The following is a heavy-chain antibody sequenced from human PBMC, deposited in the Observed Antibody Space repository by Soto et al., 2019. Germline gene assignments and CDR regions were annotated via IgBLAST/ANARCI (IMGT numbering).Heavy chain of an antibody. CDR3: ARDVRKLRFFDY. Sequence: GGSLRLSCAASGFTFSPYAMHWVRQAPGKGLEWVAIISADQKNIYYADSVKGRFTISRDNSKNTLYLQMDGLRTEDTAVYYCARDVRKLRFFDYWGQGTPVTVSS. CDR1: GFTFSPYA. CDR2: ISADQKNI. V-gene: IGHV3-30*04. J-gene: IGHJ4*02. D-gene: IGHD3-3*01.